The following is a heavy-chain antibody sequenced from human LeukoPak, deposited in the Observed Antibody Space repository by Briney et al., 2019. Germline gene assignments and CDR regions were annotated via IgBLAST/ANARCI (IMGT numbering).Heavy chain of an antibody. CDR2: ISGRGGRT. D-gene: IGHD6-13*01. J-gene: IGHJ4*02. Sequence: GSPRLSREASEFTFTSYTVSWVLQAPGEGLERVSAISGRGGRTYYAGSVKGRFTISRDNSKNTLYLQMTSLRAEDTAVYYCAKTVAAAGAVDYWGQGTLVTVSS. CDR3: AKTVAAAGAVDY. CDR1: EFTFTSYT. V-gene: IGHV3-23*01.